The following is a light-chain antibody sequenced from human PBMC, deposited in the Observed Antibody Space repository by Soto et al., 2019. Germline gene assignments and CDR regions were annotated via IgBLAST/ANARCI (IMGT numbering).Light chain of an antibody. Sequence: EIVLTQSPATLSLSPGVRATLSCRASQSVAGNLAWYQQKPGQAPRLLIYGASTRATGIPARFSGSGSGTEFTLTISSLQSEDFAVYYCQQYQSLNCGGGTKGDIK. CDR1: QSVAGN. CDR3: QQYQSLN. V-gene: IGKV3-15*01. CDR2: GAS. J-gene: IGKJ4*01.